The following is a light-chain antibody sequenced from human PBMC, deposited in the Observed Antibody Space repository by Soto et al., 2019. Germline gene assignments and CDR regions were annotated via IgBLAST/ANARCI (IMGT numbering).Light chain of an antibody. CDR2: GAS. Sequence: EIVMTQSPATLSVSPGERATLSCRASQSVAGNLAWYQQKPGQAPRLLIYGASTRATGIPARFSGSGSGTEFTLTISSLQSEDFAVYYCQQYNNWPYTFGQGTKLEIK. CDR1: QSVAGN. V-gene: IGKV3-15*01. J-gene: IGKJ2*01. CDR3: QQYNNWPYT.